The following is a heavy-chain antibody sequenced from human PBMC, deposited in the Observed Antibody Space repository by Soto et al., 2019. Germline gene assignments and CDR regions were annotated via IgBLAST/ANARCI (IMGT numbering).Heavy chain of an antibody. J-gene: IGHJ2*01. D-gene: IGHD3-10*01. CDR1: GGSISSGGYY. V-gene: IGHV4-31*03. CDR2: IYYSGST. CDR3: VRTSPMESLGYFDL. Sequence: QVQLQESGPGLVKPSQTLSLTCTVSGGSISSGGYYWSWIRQHPGKGLEWIGYIYYSGSTYYNPSLKSRVTISVDTSKNQFSLKLSSVTAADTAVYYCVRTSPMESLGYFDLWGRGTLVTVSS.